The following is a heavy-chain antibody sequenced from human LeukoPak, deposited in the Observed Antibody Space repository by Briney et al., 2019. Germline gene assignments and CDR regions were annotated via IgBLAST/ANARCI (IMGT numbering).Heavy chain of an antibody. D-gene: IGHD3-22*01. Sequence: SETLSLTCAVYGGSFSGYSWTWIRQPPGQGLEWIGEIVHSGNTNYSPSLKSRVTISADTAKHQFSLQLTSVTAADTAIYYCARTTYDRPRVISDWGRGTLVTGSS. CDR2: IVHSGNT. CDR1: GGSFSGYS. V-gene: IGHV4-34*12. J-gene: IGHJ4*02. CDR3: ARTTYDRPRVISD.